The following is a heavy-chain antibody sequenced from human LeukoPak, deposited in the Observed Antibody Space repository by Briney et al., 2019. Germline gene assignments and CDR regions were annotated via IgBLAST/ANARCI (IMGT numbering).Heavy chain of an antibody. CDR1: GGSISRSNW. V-gene: IGHV4-4*02. CDR3: ARDGRAGSLFAY. D-gene: IGHD6-19*01. CDR2: IYHSGST. J-gene: IGHJ4*02. Sequence: SETLSLTCAVSGGSISRSNWWSGVRQPPGKGLEWIGEIYHSGSTNYNASLKSRVTISVDKSKNQFSLKLSSVTAADTAVYYCARDGRAGSLFAYWGQGTLVTVSS.